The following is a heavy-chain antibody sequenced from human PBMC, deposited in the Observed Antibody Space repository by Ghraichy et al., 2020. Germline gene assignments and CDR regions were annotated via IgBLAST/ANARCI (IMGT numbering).Heavy chain of an antibody. V-gene: IGHV3-30-3*01. CDR1: GFTFSSYA. CDR2: ISYDGSNK. J-gene: IGHJ4*02. CDR3: ARDRRSAAAGPFDY. Sequence: LSLTCAASGFTFSSYAMHWVRQAPGKGLEWVAVISYDGSNKYYADSVKGRFTISRDNSKNTLYLQMNSLRAEDTAVYYCARDRRSAAAGPFDYWGQGTLVTVSS. D-gene: IGHD6-13*01.